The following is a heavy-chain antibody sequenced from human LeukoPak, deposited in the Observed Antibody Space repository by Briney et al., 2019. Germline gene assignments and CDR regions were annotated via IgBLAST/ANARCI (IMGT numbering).Heavy chain of an antibody. D-gene: IGHD5-12*01. J-gene: IGHJ4*02. CDR3: AMATDGEI. Sequence: AGGSLRLSCAASGFSFSSYWMHWVRHAPGKGLVWVSRIDSDGSSTDYADSVKGRFTISRDNAKNTLYLQMNSLRAEDTAVYYCAMATDGEIWGQGTLVTVSS. CDR2: IDSDGSST. V-gene: IGHV3-74*01. CDR1: GFSFSSYW.